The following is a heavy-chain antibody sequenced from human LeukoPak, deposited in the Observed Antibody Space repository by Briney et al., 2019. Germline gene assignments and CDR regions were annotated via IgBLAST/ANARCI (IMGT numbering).Heavy chain of an antibody. D-gene: IGHD2-15*01. CDR3: ARGPVVAATPPYYYYGMDV. Sequence: SVKVSCKASGGTFSSYAISWVRQAPGQGLEWMGGIIPIFGTANYAQKFQGRVTITADESTSTAYMELSSLRSEDTAVYYCARGPVVAATPPYYYYGMDVWGQGTTVTVSS. V-gene: IGHV1-69*13. J-gene: IGHJ6*02. CDR1: GGTFSSYA. CDR2: IIPIFGTA.